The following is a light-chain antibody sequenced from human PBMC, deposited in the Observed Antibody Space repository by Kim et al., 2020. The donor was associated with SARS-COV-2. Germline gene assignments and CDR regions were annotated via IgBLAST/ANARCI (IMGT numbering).Light chain of an antibody. Sequence: PGEGATLSCRASQAITNSYLAWYQQKPGQAPRLLIYGASSRATGIPNRFSGSGSGTDFTLTISRLEPEDFAVYYCQHYGNSPYTFGQGTMLE. V-gene: IGKV3-20*01. J-gene: IGKJ2*01. CDR2: GAS. CDR1: QAITNSY. CDR3: QHYGNSPYT.